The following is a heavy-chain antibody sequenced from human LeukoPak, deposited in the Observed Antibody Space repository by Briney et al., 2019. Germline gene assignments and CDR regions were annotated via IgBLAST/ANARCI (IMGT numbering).Heavy chain of an antibody. J-gene: IGHJ4*02. Sequence: PGGSLRLSCAASGFTFSDYYMSWIRQAPGKGLEWVSYISSSGSTIYYADSVKGRFTISRDNAKNSLYLQMNSLRAEDTAVYYCARDTGGDYVWGSYRYYFGYWGQGTLVTVSS. V-gene: IGHV3-11*01. CDR3: ARDTGGDYVWGSYRYYFGY. CDR2: ISSSGSTI. D-gene: IGHD3-16*02. CDR1: GFTFSDYY.